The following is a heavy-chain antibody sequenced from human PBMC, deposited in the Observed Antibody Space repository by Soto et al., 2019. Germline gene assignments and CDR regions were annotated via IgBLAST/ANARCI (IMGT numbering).Heavy chain of an antibody. CDR1: GDSISSSGYY. J-gene: IGHJ4*02. CDR2: IYYSGSS. CDR3: ARDSDYYSSGSFDY. V-gene: IGHV4-31*03. Sequence: PSETLSLTCSVSGDSISSSGYYWSWIRQRPGKGLEWIGNIYYSGSSYNKPSLKSRVTISVNTSKNQFSLNLRSVTAADSSVYYCARDSDYYSSGSFDYWGQGTLVTVSS. D-gene: IGHD3-10*01.